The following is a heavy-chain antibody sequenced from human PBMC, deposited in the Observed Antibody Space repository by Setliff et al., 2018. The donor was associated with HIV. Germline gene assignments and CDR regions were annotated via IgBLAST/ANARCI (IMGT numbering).Heavy chain of an antibody. V-gene: IGHV4-39*07. CDR2: IYYSGNT. CDR3: ARVPTSSWYVTTQRTNEYFHQ. J-gene: IGHJ1*01. D-gene: IGHD6-13*01. CDR1: GGSIKSSSYY. Sequence: SETLSLTCTVSGGSIKSSSYYWGWIRQPPGKGLEWIGSIYYSGNTYYNPSLKSRVTISEDTSRNQFSLRLSSVTAADTAIYYCARVPTSSWYVTTQRTNEYFHQWGQGTLVTVSS.